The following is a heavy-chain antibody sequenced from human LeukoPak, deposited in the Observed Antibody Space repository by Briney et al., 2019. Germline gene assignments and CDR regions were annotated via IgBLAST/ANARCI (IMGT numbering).Heavy chain of an antibody. D-gene: IGHD3-16*01. V-gene: IGHV3-30*02. CDR2: IRYDGSNK. J-gene: IGHJ5*02. Sequence: GGSLRLSCAASGFTFSSYGMHWVRQAPGKGLEWVAFIRYDGSNKYYADSVKGRFTISRDNSKNTLYLQMNSLRAEDTAVYYCAKVMVVWGNWFDPWGQGTLVTVSS. CDR1: GFTFSSYG. CDR3: AKVMVVWGNWFDP.